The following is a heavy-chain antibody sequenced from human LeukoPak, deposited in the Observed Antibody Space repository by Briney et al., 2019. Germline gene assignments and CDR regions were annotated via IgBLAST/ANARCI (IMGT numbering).Heavy chain of an antibody. Sequence: SETLSLTCTVSGNSISSSYYWGWIRQPPGKGLEWIGYISSTGSTYYNPSLKSRLSISLDTSKNQFSLNLSSVTAADTAVFYCARLGVTQDAFDIWGQGTMVTVSS. CDR2: ISSTGST. J-gene: IGHJ3*02. V-gene: IGHV4-38-2*02. D-gene: IGHD3-10*01. CDR1: GNSISSSYY. CDR3: ARLGVTQDAFDI.